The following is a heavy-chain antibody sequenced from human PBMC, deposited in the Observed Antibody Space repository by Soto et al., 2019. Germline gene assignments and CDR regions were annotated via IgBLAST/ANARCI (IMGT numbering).Heavy chain of an antibody. J-gene: IGHJ3*02. CDR3: ASSREYSYRNGFDI. Sequence: QLQLQESGPGLVKPSETLSLTCTVSGGSISSNTYYWGWIRQPPGKGLEWIGSIYYSGSTYYNPSLNSRVTIFVDTSKNQFSLKLSSVTAADTAVYYCASSREYSYRNGFDIWGQGTMVTVSS. V-gene: IGHV4-39*01. CDR1: GGSISSNTYY. CDR2: IYYSGST. D-gene: IGHD5-18*01.